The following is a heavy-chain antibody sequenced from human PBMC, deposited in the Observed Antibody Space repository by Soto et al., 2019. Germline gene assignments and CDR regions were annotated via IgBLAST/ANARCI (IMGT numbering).Heavy chain of an antibody. V-gene: IGHV4-39*01. CDR2: IYYSGST. CDR3: ARGDIVATDSFDY. J-gene: IGHJ4*02. Sequence: QLQLQESGPGLVKPSETLSLTCTVSGGSISSSSYYWGWIRQPPGKGLEWIGSIYYSGSTYYNPSLRSRVTISVDTSKNQFSLKRSSVTAADTAVYYCARGDIVATDSFDYWGQGTLVTVSS. CDR1: GGSISSSSYY. D-gene: IGHD5-12*01.